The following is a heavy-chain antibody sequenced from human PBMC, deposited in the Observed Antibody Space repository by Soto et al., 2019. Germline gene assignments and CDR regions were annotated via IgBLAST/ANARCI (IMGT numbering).Heavy chain of an antibody. V-gene: IGHV1-69*02. D-gene: IGHD3-10*01. J-gene: IGHJ4*02. CDR2: IIPVLSMS. CDR1: GDTFNTYT. CDR3: ARSYGSGSRPFDY. Sequence: ASVKVSCKPSGDTFNTYTFAWVRQAPGQGLEWMGRIIPVLSMSTYAQNFQGRVSLIADKSTNTVYMSLSGLRSDDTAIYYCARSYGSGSRPFDYWGQGTLVTVS.